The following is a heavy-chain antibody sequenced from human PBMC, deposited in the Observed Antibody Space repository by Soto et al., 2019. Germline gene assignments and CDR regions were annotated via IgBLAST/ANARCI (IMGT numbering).Heavy chain of an antibody. CDR3: ASGHDAYKVRY. V-gene: IGHV4-31*03. CDR2: IYYTGNT. J-gene: IGHJ4*02. D-gene: IGHD1-1*01. CDR1: GGSISSGGTGSY. Sequence: QVQLQESGPGLVKPSQTLSLTCTVSGGSISSGGTGSYWTWIRQLPGKGLEWIGYIYYTGNTYYHXSXKCXPTISIDTSENQFSLKLTSVTAADTAVYFCASGHDAYKVRYWGQGTLVTVSS.